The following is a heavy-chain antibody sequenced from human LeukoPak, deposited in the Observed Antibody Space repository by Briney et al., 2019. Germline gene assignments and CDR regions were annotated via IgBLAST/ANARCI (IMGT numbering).Heavy chain of an antibody. J-gene: IGHJ3*02. V-gene: IGHV4-39*01. D-gene: IGHD1-26*01. CDR1: GGSISSSSYY. CDR2: IYYSGST. Sequence: PSETLSLTCTVSGGSISSSSYYWGWIRQPPGKGLEWIGSIYYSGSTYYNPSLKSRATISVDTSKNQFSLKLSSVTAADTAVYYCASTLQNAWELPRDPFDIWGQGTMVTVSS. CDR3: ASTLQNAWELPRDPFDI.